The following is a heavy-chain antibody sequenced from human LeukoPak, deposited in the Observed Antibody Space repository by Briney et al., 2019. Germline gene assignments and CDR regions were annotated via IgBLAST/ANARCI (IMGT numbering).Heavy chain of an antibody. J-gene: IGHJ4*02. Sequence: ASVKVSCKASGYTFTSYGISWVRQAPGQGLEWMGWISAYNGNTNYAQKLQGRVTMTTDTSTSTAYMELRSLRSDDTAVYYCVRAGAIRGSLPLDYWGQGTLVTVSS. V-gene: IGHV1-18*01. CDR1: GYTFTSYG. CDR2: ISAYNGNT. D-gene: IGHD3-16*01. CDR3: VRAGAIRGSLPLDY.